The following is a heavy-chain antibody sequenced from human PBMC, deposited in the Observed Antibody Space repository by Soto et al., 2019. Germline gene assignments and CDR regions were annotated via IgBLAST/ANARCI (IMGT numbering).Heavy chain of an antibody. CDR1: GFTFSSYG. D-gene: IGHD2-15*01. Sequence: QVQLVESGGGVVQPGRSLRLSCAASGFTFSSYGMHWVRQAPGKGLEWVAVISYDGSNKYYADSVKGRFTISRDKYKNTQYLQMNILRAEDTAVYYCAKDLGVLVVAASRDYWGQGTLVTDST. V-gene: IGHV3-30*18. J-gene: IGHJ4*02. CDR3: AKDLGVLVVAASRDY. CDR2: ISYDGSNK.